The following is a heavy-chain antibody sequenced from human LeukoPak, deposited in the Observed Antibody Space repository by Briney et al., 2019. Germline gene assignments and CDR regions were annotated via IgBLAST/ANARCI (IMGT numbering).Heavy chain of an antibody. J-gene: IGHJ5*02. CDR1: GGTFSSYA. CDR2: IIPIFGIA. V-gene: IGHV1-69*04. CDR3: ARGNYDSSGYKSNWFDP. Sequence: GASVKVSCKASGGTFSSYAISWVRQAPGQGLEWMGRIIPIFGIANYAQKFQGRVTITADKSTSTAYIELSSLRSEDTAVYYCARGNYDSSGYKSNWFDPWGQGTLVTVSS. D-gene: IGHD3-22*01.